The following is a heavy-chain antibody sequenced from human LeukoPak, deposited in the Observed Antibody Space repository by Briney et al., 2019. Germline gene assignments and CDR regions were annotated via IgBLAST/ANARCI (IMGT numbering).Heavy chain of an antibody. V-gene: IGHV4-38-2*02. Sequence: SETLSLTCTVSGYSIRSGYYWGWIRQPPGKGPEWIGSIFRDGTAYYNPSLKSRVSISVDTSRNQFFLNLRSVTAADTAVYYCARSDGYGLVGIWGQGTMVTVSS. J-gene: IGHJ3*02. CDR2: IFRDGTA. CDR1: GYSIRSGYY. CDR3: ARSDGYGLVGI. D-gene: IGHD3-10*01.